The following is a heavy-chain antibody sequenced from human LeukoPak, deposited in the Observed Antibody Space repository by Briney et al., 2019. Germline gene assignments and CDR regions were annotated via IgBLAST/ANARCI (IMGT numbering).Heavy chain of an antibody. V-gene: IGHV3-48*04. CDR3: ARDDKGGFGDY. J-gene: IGHJ4*02. Sequence: PGGSLRLSCAASGFTFSSYSMNWVRQAPGKGLEWVSYISSSSSTIYYADSVKGRFTISRDNAKNSLYLQMNSLRAEDTAVYYCARDDKGGFGDYWGQGTLVTVSS. CDR1: GFTFSSYS. CDR2: ISSSSSTI. D-gene: IGHD3-16*01.